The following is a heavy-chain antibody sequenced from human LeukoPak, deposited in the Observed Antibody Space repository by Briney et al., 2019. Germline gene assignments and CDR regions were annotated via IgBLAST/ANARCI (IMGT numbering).Heavy chain of an antibody. Sequence: SETLSLTCAVSGGSISSGGYSWSRIRQPPGKGLEWIGYIYHSGSTYYNPSLKSRVTISVDRSKNQFSLKLSSVTAADTAVYYCARGTGTSLLSLRAPWFDPWGQGTLVTVSS. J-gene: IGHJ5*02. CDR1: GGSISSGGYS. CDR2: IYHSGST. V-gene: IGHV4-30-2*01. CDR3: ARGTGTSLLSLRAPWFDP. D-gene: IGHD1-1*01.